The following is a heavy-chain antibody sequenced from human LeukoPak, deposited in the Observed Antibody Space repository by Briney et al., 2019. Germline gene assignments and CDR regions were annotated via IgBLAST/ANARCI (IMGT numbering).Heavy chain of an antibody. D-gene: IGHD1-26*01. CDR3: ARLRTASGSPYYFDY. V-gene: IGHV4-59*08. J-gene: IGHJ4*02. CDR2: IYYSGST. CDR1: GGSINSYY. Sequence: SETLSLTCTVSGGSINSYYWSWIRQPPGKGLEWIGYIYYSGSTNYNPSLKSRVTISVDTSKNQFSLKLSSVTAADTAVYYCARLRTASGSPYYFDYWGQGTLVTVSS.